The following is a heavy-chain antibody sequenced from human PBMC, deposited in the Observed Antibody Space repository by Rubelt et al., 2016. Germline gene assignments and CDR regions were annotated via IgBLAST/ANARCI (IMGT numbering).Heavy chain of an antibody. CDR3: ARVEYYYDSSCYSDY. Sequence: QVQLVQSGAEVKKPGASVKVSCKASGYTFTSYGISWVRQAPGQGLEWMGWISAYNGNTNYAQKLQGRVTMTQDTSTSTAYMVLSSLISDDTAVYYCARVEYYYDSSCYSDYWGQGTLVTVSS. V-gene: IGHV1-18*01. D-gene: IGHD3-22*01. CDR2: ISAYNGNT. CDR1: GYTFTSYG. J-gene: IGHJ4*02.